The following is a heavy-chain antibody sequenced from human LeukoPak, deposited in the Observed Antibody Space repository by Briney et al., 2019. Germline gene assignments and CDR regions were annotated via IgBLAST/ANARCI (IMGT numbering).Heavy chain of an antibody. V-gene: IGHV3-11*01. CDR3: AAGYSSGWYWD. J-gene: IGHJ4*02. Sequence: GGSLRLSCAASGFTFSDYYMSWIRQAPGKGLEWVSYISSSGSTIYYADPVKGRFTISRDNAKNSLYLQMNSLRAEDTAVYYCAAGYSSGWYWDWGQGTLVTVSS. D-gene: IGHD6-19*01. CDR2: ISSSGSTI. CDR1: GFTFSDYY.